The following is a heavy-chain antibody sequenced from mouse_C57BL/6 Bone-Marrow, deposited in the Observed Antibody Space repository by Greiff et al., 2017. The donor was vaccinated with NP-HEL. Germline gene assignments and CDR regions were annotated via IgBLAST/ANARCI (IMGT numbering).Heavy chain of an antibody. V-gene: IGHV5-6*01. CDR2: ISSGGSYT. CDR1: GFTFSSYG. Sequence: EVQRVESGGDLVKPGGSLKLSCAASGFTFSSYGMSWVRQTPDKRLEWVATISSGGSYTYYPDSVKGRFTISRDNAKNTLYLQMSSLKSEDTAMYYCARDRGSSFDYWGQGTTLTVSS. CDR3: ARDRGSSFDY. J-gene: IGHJ2*01. D-gene: IGHD1-1*01.